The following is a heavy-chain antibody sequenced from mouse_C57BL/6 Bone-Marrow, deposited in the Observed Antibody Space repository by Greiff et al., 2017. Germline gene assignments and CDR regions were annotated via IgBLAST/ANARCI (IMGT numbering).Heavy chain of an antibody. CDR2: IYPGSGST. V-gene: IGHV1-55*01. CDR1: GYTFTSYW. D-gene: IGHD2-5*01. J-gene: IGHJ4*01. Sequence: QVQLQQPGAELVKPGASVKMSCKASGYTFTSYWITWVKQRPGQGLEWIGDIYPGSGSTNYNEKFKSKATLTVDTSSSTAYMQLSSLTSEDSAVYYCARSRSNYGYYAMDDRGQGATVTVSS. CDR3: ARSRSNYGYYAMDD.